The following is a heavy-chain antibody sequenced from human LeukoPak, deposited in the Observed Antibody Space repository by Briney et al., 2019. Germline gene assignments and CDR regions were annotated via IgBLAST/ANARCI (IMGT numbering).Heavy chain of an antibody. CDR3: ARIIVGALDY. D-gene: IGHD1-26*01. Sequence: SETLSLTCTVSGGSISSSSYYWGWIRQPPGKGLEWIGSSYYSGSTYYNPSLKSRVTISVDTSKNQFSLKLSSVAAADTAVYYCARIIVGALDYWGQGSLVTVSS. J-gene: IGHJ4*02. CDR1: GGSISSSSYY. CDR2: SYYSGST. V-gene: IGHV4-39*01.